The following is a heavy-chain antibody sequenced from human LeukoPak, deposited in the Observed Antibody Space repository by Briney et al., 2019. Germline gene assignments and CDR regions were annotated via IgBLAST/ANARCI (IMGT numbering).Heavy chain of an antibody. CDR1: GGPFSGYY. D-gene: IGHD3-22*01. CDR2: INHSGST. J-gene: IGHJ4*02. Sequence: SETLSLTCAVYGGPFSGYYWSWIRQPPGKGLEWIGEINHSGSTNYNPSLKSRVTISVDTSKNQFSLKLSSVTAADTAVYYCASLYDSSGYYFDYWGQGTLVTVSS. CDR3: ASLYDSSGYYFDY. V-gene: IGHV4-34*01.